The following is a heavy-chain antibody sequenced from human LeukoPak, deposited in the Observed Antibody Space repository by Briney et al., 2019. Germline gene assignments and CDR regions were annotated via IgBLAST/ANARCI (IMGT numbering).Heavy chain of an antibody. CDR3: ARDRYSSSSYFDY. CDR2: IYTSGST. J-gene: IGHJ4*02. CDR1: GGSISSYY. Sequence: SETLSLTCTVSGGSISSYYWSWLRQPAGKGLEWIGRIYTSGSTNYNPSLKSRVTMSVDTSKNQFSLKLSSVTAADTAVYYCARDRYSSSSYFDYWGQGTLVTVSS. V-gene: IGHV4-4*07. D-gene: IGHD6-13*01.